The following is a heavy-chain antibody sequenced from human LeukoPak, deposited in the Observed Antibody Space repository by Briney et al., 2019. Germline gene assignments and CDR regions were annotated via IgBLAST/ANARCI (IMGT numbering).Heavy chain of an antibody. Sequence: GASVKVSCKASGYTFTSYGISWVRQAPGQGLEWMGWISAYNGNTNYAQKFQGRVTMTRDTSISTAYMELSRLRSDDTAVYYCARAPYSSSGWYPAYNWFDPWGQGTLVTVSS. CDR2: ISAYNGNT. J-gene: IGHJ5*02. D-gene: IGHD6-19*01. CDR3: ARAPYSSSGWYPAYNWFDP. V-gene: IGHV1-18*01. CDR1: GYTFTSYG.